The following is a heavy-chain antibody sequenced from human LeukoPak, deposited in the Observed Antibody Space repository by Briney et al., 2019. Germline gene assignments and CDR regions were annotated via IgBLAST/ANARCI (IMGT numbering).Heavy chain of an antibody. CDR2: IYSGGTT. V-gene: IGHV4-4*07. J-gene: IGHJ4*02. Sequence: PSETLSLTCTVSGGSINNDFWTWIRQPAGKGLEWIGRIYSGGTTNYNPSLKSRVTMSVDTSKNQFSLKLRSVTAADTAVYYCARNFRGGSTYLDYWGEGTLVTVSS. CDR1: GGSINNDF. D-gene: IGHD2/OR15-2a*01. CDR3: ARNFRGGSTYLDY.